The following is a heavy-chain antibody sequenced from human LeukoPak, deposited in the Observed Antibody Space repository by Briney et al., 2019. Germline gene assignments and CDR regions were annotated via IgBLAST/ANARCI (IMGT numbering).Heavy chain of an antibody. CDR1: GFSISIGYY. V-gene: IGHV4-38-2*02. Sequence: SETLSLTCSVSGFSISIGYYWGWIRPPPGKGREWIGNALHSGNTFYNPSLKNRVAISLDTSRNQLSMRLSSVTAADTAVYYCAMITVTTGVDSWGQGTLVTVSS. J-gene: IGHJ4*02. D-gene: IGHD4-17*01. CDR3: AMITVTTGVDS. CDR2: ALHSGNT.